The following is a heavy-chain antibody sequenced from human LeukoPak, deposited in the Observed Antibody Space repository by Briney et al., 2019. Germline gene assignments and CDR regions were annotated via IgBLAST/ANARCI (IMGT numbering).Heavy chain of an antibody. CDR3: ARLRASCYTGLNWFDP. CDR2: IYPGDSDT. Sequence: GESLKISCKGSGYSFTSYWIGWVRQMPGKGLEWMGIIYPGDSDTRYSPSFQGQVTISADKSISTAYLQWSSLKASDTAMYYCARLRASCYTGLNWFDPWGQGTLVTVSS. CDR1: GYSFTSYW. V-gene: IGHV5-51*03. D-gene: IGHD2-2*02. J-gene: IGHJ5*02.